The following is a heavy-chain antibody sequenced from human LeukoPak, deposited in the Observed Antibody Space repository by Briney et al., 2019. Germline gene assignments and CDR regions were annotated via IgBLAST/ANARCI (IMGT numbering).Heavy chain of an antibody. CDR1: GGSISDSY. CDR3: ARIFSIVVVVAVREQDAFDI. Sequence: SETLSLTCTVSGGSISDSYWSWIRQPPGKRLECIGYFSYSGSTNYNASLKSRVTISVDTSKNQFSLKLSSVTAADTAVYYCARIFSIVVVVAVREQDAFDIWGQGTMVTVSS. J-gene: IGHJ3*02. D-gene: IGHD2-15*01. CDR2: FSYSGST. V-gene: IGHV4-59*12.